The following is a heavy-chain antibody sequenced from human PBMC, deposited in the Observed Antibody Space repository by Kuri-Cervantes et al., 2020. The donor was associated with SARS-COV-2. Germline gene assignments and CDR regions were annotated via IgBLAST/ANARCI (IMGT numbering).Heavy chain of an antibody. Sequence: GESLKISCAASGFTFSSYSMNWVRQAPGKGLEWVSSISSSSSYIYYADSVKGRLTISRDNAKNSLYLQMNSLRAEDTAVYYCARGETGLGNDYWGQGTLVTVSS. V-gene: IGHV3-21*01. J-gene: IGHJ4*02. CDR2: ISSSSSYI. CDR1: GFTFSSYS. CDR3: ARGETGLGNDY. D-gene: IGHD1-1*01.